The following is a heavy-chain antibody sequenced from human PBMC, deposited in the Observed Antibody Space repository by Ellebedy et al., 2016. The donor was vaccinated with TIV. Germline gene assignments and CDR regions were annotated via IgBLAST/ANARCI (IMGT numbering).Heavy chain of an antibody. CDR3: ASRIASGYYVGAIDY. Sequence: ASVKVSXKASGYSFTSYGISWVRQAPGQGLEWMGWISGYNGNTNYAQKLQGRVTMTTDTSTSTAYMELRSLRSDDTAVYYCASRIASGYYVGAIDYWGQGTLVTVSS. J-gene: IGHJ4*02. CDR2: ISGYNGNT. D-gene: IGHD3-22*01. V-gene: IGHV1-18*01. CDR1: GYSFTSYG.